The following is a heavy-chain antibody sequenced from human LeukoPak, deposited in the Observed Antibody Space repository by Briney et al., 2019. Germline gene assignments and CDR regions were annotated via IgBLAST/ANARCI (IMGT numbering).Heavy chain of an antibody. CDR1: GGSISTYY. CDR3: ARGRNDFWSVDFYYMDV. J-gene: IGHJ6*03. V-gene: IGHV4-59*01. Sequence: SETLSLTCTMSGGSISTYYWSWFGRPPGKGLEWFGYIFYSGSTKYNPALKSRVIISTDTSKNQFSLNLRSVTAADTAVYFCARGRNDFWSVDFYYMDVWGKGTTVTVSS. D-gene: IGHD3-3*01. CDR2: IFYSGST.